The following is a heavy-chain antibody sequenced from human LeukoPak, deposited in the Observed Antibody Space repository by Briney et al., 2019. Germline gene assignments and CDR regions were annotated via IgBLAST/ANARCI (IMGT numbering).Heavy chain of an antibody. J-gene: IGHJ5*02. Sequence: EASVKVSCKASGYTFTSYDINWVRQATGQGLEWMGGIIPIFGTANYAQKFQGRVTITADESTSTAYMELSSLRSEDTAVYYCAPEYSSSSLSPWGQGTLVTVSS. V-gene: IGHV1-69*13. D-gene: IGHD6-6*01. CDR3: APEYSSSSLSP. CDR1: GYTFTSYD. CDR2: IIPIFGTA.